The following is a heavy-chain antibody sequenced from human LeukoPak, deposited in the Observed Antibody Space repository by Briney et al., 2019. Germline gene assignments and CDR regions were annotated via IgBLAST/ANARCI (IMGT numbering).Heavy chain of an antibody. J-gene: IGHJ5*02. CDR1: GGSISSGCYY. V-gene: IGHV4-30-2*01. D-gene: IGHD6-13*01. CDR2: IYHSGST. CDR3: ARDFGLAAAGWFDP. Sequence: SETLSLTCTVSGGSISSGCYYWSWIRQPPGKGLEWIGYIYHSGSTYYNPSLKSRVTISVDRSKNQFSLKLSSVTAADTAVYYCARDFGLAAAGWFDPWGQGTLVTVSS.